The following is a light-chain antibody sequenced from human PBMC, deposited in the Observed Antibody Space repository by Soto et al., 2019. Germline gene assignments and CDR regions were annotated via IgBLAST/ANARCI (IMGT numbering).Light chain of an antibody. CDR1: QGISNY. J-gene: IGKJ1*01. V-gene: IGKV1-27*01. CDR2: AAS. Sequence: DIQMTQSPSSLSASVGDRVTITCRPSQGISNYLAWYQPKPGNAPKLLIYAASTLQSGVPSRFSRSGSGTDFKIAVRSLQAEDVATDCGQKYNSAAWRVGEGTMV. CDR3: QKYNSAAWR.